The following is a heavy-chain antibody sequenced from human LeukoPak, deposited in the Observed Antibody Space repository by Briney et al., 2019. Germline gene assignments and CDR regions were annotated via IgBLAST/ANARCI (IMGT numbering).Heavy chain of an antibody. Sequence: GGSLRLSCAASGFIFSDYTMIWVRQAPGKGLEWVSSISSTGTYIYYADSVKGRFTISRDNAKKSLYLQMNSLRADDTAVFYCARLGKMPTVITHSDYWGQGTLVTVSS. D-gene: IGHD4-17*01. V-gene: IGHV3-21*01. CDR1: GFIFSDYT. CDR3: ARLGKMPTVITHSDY. CDR2: ISSTGTYI. J-gene: IGHJ4*02.